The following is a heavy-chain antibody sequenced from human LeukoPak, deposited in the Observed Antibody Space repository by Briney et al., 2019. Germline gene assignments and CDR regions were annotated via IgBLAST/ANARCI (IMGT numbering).Heavy chain of an antibody. V-gene: IGHV7-4-1*02. D-gene: IGHD3-10*01. CDR1: GYTFNKYA. J-gene: IGHJ4*02. Sequence: ASVKVSCKASGYTFNKYAINWVRQAPGQGLEWMGWINTNTGNPSYARDFTGRFVFSLDTSVKSAFLQINNLKAEDTAFYYCTLGSYWGQGTLVTVSS. CDR2: INTNTGNP. CDR3: TLGSY.